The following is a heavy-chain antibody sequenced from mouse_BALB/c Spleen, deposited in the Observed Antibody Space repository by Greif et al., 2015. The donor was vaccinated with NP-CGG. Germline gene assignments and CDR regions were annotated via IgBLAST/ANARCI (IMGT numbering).Heavy chain of an antibody. CDR3: ARGKISGDY. CDR2: ISTYYGDA. J-gene: IGHJ2*01. Sequence: VQLVESGAELVRPGASVKISCKGSGYTFTDYAMHWVKQSHAKSLEWIGVISTYYGDASYNQKFKGKATMTVDKSSSTAYMELARLTSEDSAVYYCARGKISGDYWGQGTTLTVSS. CDR1: GYTFTDYA. V-gene: IGHV1S137*01.